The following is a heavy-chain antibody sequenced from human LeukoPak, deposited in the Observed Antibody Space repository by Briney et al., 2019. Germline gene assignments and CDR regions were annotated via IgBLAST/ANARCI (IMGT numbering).Heavy chain of an antibody. CDR3: AGIHNWNYAIDY. D-gene: IGHD1-7*01. Sequence: ASVKVSCKASGYTFTSYFMHWVRQAPGQGLEWMGIISPSGDSTSYAQNFQGRVTMTRDTSTSTVYMELRSLRSEDTAVYYCAGIHNWNYAIDYWGQGTLVTVSS. CDR1: GYTFTSYF. J-gene: IGHJ4*02. V-gene: IGHV1-46*01. CDR2: ISPSGDST.